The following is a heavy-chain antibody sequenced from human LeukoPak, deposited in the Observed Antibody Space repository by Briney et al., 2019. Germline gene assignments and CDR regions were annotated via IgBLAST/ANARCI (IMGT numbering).Heavy chain of an antibody. Sequence: GGSLRLSCVGSGFPFSKAWMSWVRQAPGEGLEWLGRFKSKTDGGATDYAAPVKGRFSLSRDDSKNTLYLQMNSLKIEDTAVYYCTSDRGIAARPLFDLWGQGTLVTVSS. J-gene: IGHJ4*02. CDR1: GFPFSKAW. D-gene: IGHD6-6*01. CDR3: TSDRGIAARPLFDL. V-gene: IGHV3-15*01. CDR2: FKSKTDGGAT.